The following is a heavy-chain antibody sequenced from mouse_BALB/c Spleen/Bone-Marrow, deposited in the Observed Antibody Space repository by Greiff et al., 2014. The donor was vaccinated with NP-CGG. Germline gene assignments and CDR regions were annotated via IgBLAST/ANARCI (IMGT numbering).Heavy chain of an antibody. CDR2: IYPSSGYN. Sequence: VQLQQSGAELARPGASVKMSCKASGYTFPSYTMHWVKPRPGQGLEWIGYIYPSSGYNKYNQKFKDKASRTTDKTSITPYMQLISLTSEDSSVYYCALANWDNGCPFAYWGQGTLVTVSA. V-gene: IGHV1-4*01. J-gene: IGHJ3*01. CDR3: ALANWDNGCPFAY. D-gene: IGHD4-1*01. CDR1: GYTFPSYT.